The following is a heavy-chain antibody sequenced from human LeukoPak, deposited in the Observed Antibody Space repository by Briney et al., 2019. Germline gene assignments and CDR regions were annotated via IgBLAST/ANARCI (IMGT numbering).Heavy chain of an antibody. D-gene: IGHD6-25*01. V-gene: IGHV3-33*01. J-gene: IGHJ4*02. CDR3: ARDRYSSGLEYFDY. CDR1: GFTFSSCG. CDR2: ILYDGTNK. Sequence: GGSLRLSCAASGFTFSSCGMHWVRQAPGKGLEWVAVILYDGTNKYYADSVKGRFTISRDNSKNTLYLQMNSLRAEDTAVYYCARDRYSSGLEYFDYWGQGTLVTVSS.